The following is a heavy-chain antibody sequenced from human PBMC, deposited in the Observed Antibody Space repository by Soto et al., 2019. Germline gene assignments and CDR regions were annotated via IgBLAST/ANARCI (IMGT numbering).Heavy chain of an antibody. CDR2: ISGGGGGT. V-gene: IGHV3-23*01. Sequence: GGSLRLSCSVSGFSFSNYAMTWVRQAPGKGLEWVSSISGGGGGTHYADSMKGRVTISRDNSKNTLHLEMKRLRADDTAVYYCAKGSQYDILPAHHAFESWGQGTLVTGSS. CDR3: AKGSQYDILPAHHAFES. D-gene: IGHD3-9*01. J-gene: IGHJ4*02. CDR1: GFSFSNYA.